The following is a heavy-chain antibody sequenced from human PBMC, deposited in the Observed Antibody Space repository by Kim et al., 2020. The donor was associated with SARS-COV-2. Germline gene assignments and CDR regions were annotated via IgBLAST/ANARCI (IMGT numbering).Heavy chain of an antibody. CDR2: TI. D-gene: IGHD3-16*01. V-gene: IGHV3-11*01. CDR3: ARSPRGGGEY. Sequence: TIYYTDSVKGRFTISRDNAKNSLYLQMNSLRVEDTAVYYCARSPRGGGEYWGQGTLVTVSP. J-gene: IGHJ4*02.